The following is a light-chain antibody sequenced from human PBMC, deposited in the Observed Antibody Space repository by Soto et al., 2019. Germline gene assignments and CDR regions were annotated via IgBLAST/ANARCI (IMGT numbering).Light chain of an antibody. J-gene: IGLJ1*01. CDR2: EVS. CDR3: SSYKSSGTYA. V-gene: IGLV2-14*01. CDR1: SSDVGGYNY. Sequence: QSVLTQPASVSGSPGQSITISCTGTSSDVGGYNYVSWYQQHPGKAPKVMIYEVSNRPSGVSNRFSGSKSGNSASLTISGLQAEDEADYYCSSYKSSGTYAFGTGTKVTVL.